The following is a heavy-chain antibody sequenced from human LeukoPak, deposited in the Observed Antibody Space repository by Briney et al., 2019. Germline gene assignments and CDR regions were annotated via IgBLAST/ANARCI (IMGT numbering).Heavy chain of an antibody. Sequence: GGSLRLSCAASGFTFDDYGMSWVRQAPGKGLEWVSGISGSGISTYYADSVKGRFTISRDNSKNTLYLQMNSLRVEDTAVYYCAKDWYSSSPYYLDYWGQGTLVTVSS. CDR3: AKDWYSSSPYYLDY. J-gene: IGHJ4*02. CDR1: GFTFDDYG. V-gene: IGHV3-23*01. D-gene: IGHD6-6*01. CDR2: ISGSGIST.